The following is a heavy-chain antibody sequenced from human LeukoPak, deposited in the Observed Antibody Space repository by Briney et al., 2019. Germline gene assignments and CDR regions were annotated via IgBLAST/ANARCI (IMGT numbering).Heavy chain of an antibody. D-gene: IGHD6-13*01. V-gene: IGHV3-30*02. CDR2: IGYDGTNE. J-gene: IGHJ4*02. CDR3: AKDIAAAGTLDY. Sequence: PGGSLRLSCAASGFTFSSYGMHWVRQAPGKGLEWVALIGYDGTNEYYADSVKGRFTISRDNSKNTLYLQMNSLRAEDTAVYYCAKDIAAAGTLDYWGQGTLVTVSS. CDR1: GFTFSSYG.